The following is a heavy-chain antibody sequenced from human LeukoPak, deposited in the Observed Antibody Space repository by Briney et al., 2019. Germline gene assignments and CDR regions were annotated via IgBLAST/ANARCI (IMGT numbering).Heavy chain of an antibody. V-gene: IGHV4-61*02. Sequence: SQTLSLTCTVSGGSISSGSYYWSWIRQPSGKGLEWIGRIYTSGSTNYNPSLKSRVTISVDTSKNQFSLKLSSVTAADTAVYYCARDQWSEGQWLHPPFDYWGQGTLVTVSS. CDR3: ARDQWSEGQWLHPPFDY. CDR2: IYTSGST. D-gene: IGHD6-19*01. CDR1: GGSISSGSYY. J-gene: IGHJ4*02.